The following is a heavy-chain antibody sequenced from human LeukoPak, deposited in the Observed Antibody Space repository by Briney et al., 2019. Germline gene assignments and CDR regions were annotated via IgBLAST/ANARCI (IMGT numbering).Heavy chain of an antibody. V-gene: IGHV3-21*01. CDR1: GFTFSSYS. J-gene: IGHJ4*02. Sequence: GGSLRLSCAASGFTFSSYSMNWVRQAPGKGLEWVSSISSSSSYIYYADSVKGRFTISRDNAKNSPYLQMNSLRAEDTAVYYCARDLPHTYYYDSSRSFDYWGQGTLVTISS. CDR3: ARDLPHTYYYDSSRSFDY. CDR2: ISSSSSYI. D-gene: IGHD3-22*01.